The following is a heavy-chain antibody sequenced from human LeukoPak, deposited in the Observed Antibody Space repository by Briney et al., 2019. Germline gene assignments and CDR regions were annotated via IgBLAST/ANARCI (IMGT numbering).Heavy chain of an antibody. V-gene: IGHV3-23*01. CDR1: GFTFSIYA. CDR2: ITGGGDIT. J-gene: IGHJ2*01. Sequence: GGSLRLSCAASGFTFSIYAMSWVRQAPGNGLEWVSTITGGGDITKYADSVKGRFTISRDDPKNTLYLQMNSLRADDTAVYYCARDRRPWYFDLWGRGTLVTVSS. CDR3: ARDRRPWYFDL. D-gene: IGHD6-6*01.